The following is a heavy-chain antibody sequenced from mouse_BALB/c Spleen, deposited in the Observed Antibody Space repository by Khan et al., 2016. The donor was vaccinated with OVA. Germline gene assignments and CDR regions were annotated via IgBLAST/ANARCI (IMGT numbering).Heavy chain of an antibody. CDR3: TRPPHVSYVLVC. CDR1: GYTFTNYG. V-gene: IGHV9-3-1*01. Sequence: QIQLVQSGPELKKPGETVKISCKASGYTFTNYGMNWVKQAPGKALKWMGWISTYTGEPTYADDFKGRFAFSLETSASTAYLQINNLKNEDTVTYFSTRPPHVSYVLVCWGQGASVTVSS. J-gene: IGHJ4*01. CDR2: ISTYTGEP.